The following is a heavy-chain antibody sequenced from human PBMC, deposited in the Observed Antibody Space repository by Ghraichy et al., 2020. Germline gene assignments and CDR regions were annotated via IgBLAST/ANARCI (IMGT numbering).Heavy chain of an antibody. D-gene: IGHD2-2*01. J-gene: IGHJ6*03. CDR2: ISDGGGRT. V-gene: IGHV3-23*01. CDR1: GFTFSSYA. CDR3: AKVRGGSCCTSTTCPYMDV. Sequence: GGSLRLSCAASGFTFSSYAMSWVRQAPRKGLEWVSTISDGGGRTYYADSVRGRFTISRDNSKNTLYIQMNSLRAEDTAVFYCAKVRGGSCCTSTTCPYMDVWGRGTTVTVSS.